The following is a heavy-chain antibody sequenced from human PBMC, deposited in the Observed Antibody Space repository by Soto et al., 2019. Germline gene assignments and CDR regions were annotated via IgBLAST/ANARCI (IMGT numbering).Heavy chain of an antibody. CDR2: IYYSGST. J-gene: IGHJ6*02. CDR3: ARRGVPAATRYGYYYYGMDV. V-gene: IGHV4-61*01. CDR1: GGSVSSGSYY. Sequence: PSETLSLTCTVSGGSVSSGSYYWSWIRQPPGKGLEWIGYIYYSGSTNYNPSLKSRVTISVDTSKNQFSLKLSSVTAADTAVYYCARRGVPAATRYGYYYYGMDVCGQGTTVTVSS. D-gene: IGHD2-2*01.